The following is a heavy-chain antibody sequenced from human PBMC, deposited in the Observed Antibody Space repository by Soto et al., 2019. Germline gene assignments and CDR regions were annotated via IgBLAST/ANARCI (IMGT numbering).Heavy chain of an antibody. J-gene: IGHJ5*02. V-gene: IGHV4-59*01. CDR2: IYYSGST. CDR1: GGSISSYY. CDR3: ARPLYYDSSGHWFDP. D-gene: IGHD3-22*01. Sequence: NPSETLSLTCTASGGSISSYYWSWIRQPPGKGLEWIGYIYYSGSTDYNPSLKSRVTISVDTSKNQFSLKLSSVTAADTAVYYCARPLYYDSSGHWFDPWGQGTLVTVSS.